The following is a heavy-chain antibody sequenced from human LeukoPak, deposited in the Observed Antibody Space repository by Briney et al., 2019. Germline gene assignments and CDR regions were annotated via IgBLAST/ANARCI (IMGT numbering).Heavy chain of an antibody. J-gene: IGHJ4*02. D-gene: IGHD4-17*01. CDR1: GFTFSSYA. Sequence: GGSLRLSCAASGFTFSSYAMHWVRQAPGKGLEWVAVISYDGSNKYYADSVKGRFTISRDNSKNTLYLQMNSLRAEDTAVYYCARVYGDLLFDYWGQGTLVTVSS. CDR3: ARVYGDLLFDY. V-gene: IGHV3-30-3*01. CDR2: ISYDGSNK.